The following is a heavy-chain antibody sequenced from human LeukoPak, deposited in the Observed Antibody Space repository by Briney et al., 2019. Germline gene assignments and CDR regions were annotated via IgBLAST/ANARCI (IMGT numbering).Heavy chain of an antibody. D-gene: IGHD6-13*01. CDR1: GGSISSYY. V-gene: IGHV4-59*12. J-gene: IGHJ3*02. CDR2: IYYSGST. Sequence: SETLSLTCTVSGGSISSYYWTWIRQPPGKGLEWIGYIYYSGSTNYNPSLKSRVTISVDKSKNQFSLKLSSVTAADTAVYYCARPIAARSPFDIWGQGTMVTVSS. CDR3: ARPIAARSPFDI.